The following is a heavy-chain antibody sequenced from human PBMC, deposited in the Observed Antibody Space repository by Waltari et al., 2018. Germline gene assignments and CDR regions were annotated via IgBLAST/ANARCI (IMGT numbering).Heavy chain of an antibody. Sequence: QITLKESGPTLVKPTQTLTLTCTFSGFSLSTSGVGVGWIRQPPGKALEWLALIYWNDVKRYSPSLKSRLTITKDTSKNQVVLTMTNMDPVDTATYYCAHSHACSSTSCYNFDYWGQGTLVTVSS. CDR1: GFSLSTSGVG. J-gene: IGHJ4*02. V-gene: IGHV2-5*01. CDR3: AHSHACSSTSCYNFDY. CDR2: IYWNDVK. D-gene: IGHD2-2*02.